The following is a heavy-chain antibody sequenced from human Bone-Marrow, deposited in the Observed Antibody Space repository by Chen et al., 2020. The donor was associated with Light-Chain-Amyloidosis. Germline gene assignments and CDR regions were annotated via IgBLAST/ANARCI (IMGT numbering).Heavy chain of an antibody. D-gene: IGHD5-12*01. J-gene: IGHJ4*02. CDR2: IYPDDSYA. CDR1: GYTFPNYW. V-gene: IGHV5-51*01. CDR3: ARRRDGYNFDY. Sequence: EVQLEQSGPEVKKPGESLKISCKGSGYTFPNYWIGWVRQMPGKGLEWMGVIYPDDSYARYSPSFEGQVTISADKSITTAYLQWRSLKASDTAMYYCARRRDGYNFDYLGQGTLVTVSS.